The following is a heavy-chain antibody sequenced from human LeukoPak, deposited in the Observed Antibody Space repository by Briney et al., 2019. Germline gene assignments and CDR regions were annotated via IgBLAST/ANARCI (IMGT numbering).Heavy chain of an antibody. V-gene: IGHV3-48*03. CDR1: GFTFSSYE. J-gene: IGHJ4*02. Sequence: PGGSLRLSCAGSGFTFSSYEMNWVRQAPGKGLEWVSYISSRGDTIYYADSVRGRFALYRDNAKNSLYLQMNGLRDEDTAVYYCARDQSDYYGSGSYSEGSYWGQGTLVSVSS. CDR2: ISSRGDTI. D-gene: IGHD3-10*01. CDR3: ARDQSDYYGSGSYSEGSY.